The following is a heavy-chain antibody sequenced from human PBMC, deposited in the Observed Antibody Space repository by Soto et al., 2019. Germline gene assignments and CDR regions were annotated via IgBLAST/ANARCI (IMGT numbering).Heavy chain of an antibody. CDR2: ISSSSSTI. CDR1: GFTFSGYA. CDR3: AKDPLWKDTAMVIRYFQH. J-gene: IGHJ1*01. V-gene: IGHV3-48*01. Sequence: GGSLRLSCAASGFTFSGYAMNWVRQAPGKGLEWVSYISSSSSTIHYADSVKGRFIISRDNAKNSLYLQMNSLRAEDTALYYCAKDPLWKDTAMVIRYFQHWGQGTLVTVSS. D-gene: IGHD5-18*01.